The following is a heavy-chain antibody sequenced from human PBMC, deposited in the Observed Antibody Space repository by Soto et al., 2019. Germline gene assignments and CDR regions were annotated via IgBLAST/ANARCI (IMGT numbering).Heavy chain of an antibody. CDR2: IFYRGIT. Sequence: SETLSLTCTVSGDSVTRNDCYWSWIRQYPGKGLEWIGYIFYRGITLYNPSLKSRVTMSVDTSKNQFSLKLSSVTAADTAVYYCARALGSSPISYWGQGTLVTVSS. V-gene: IGHV4-31*03. D-gene: IGHD6-6*01. J-gene: IGHJ1*01. CDR3: ARALGSSPISY. CDR1: GDSVTRNDCY.